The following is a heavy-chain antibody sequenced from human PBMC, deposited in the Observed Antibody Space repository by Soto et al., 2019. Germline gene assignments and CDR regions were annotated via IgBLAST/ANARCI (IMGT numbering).Heavy chain of an antibody. CDR2: IIPIFGTA. CDR1: GGIFSSYA. V-gene: IGHV1-69*01. Sequence: QEQLVQSGAEVKKPGSSGKVSCKASGGIFSSYAISWVRQAPGQGLEWMGGIIPIFGTANYAQKFQGRVTITADESTNTAYMDLSSLKSEDTAIYYCARVGSGYVWFNEFWGQGTLVTVSS. J-gene: IGHJ4*02. D-gene: IGHD3-22*01. CDR3: ARVGSGYVWFNEF.